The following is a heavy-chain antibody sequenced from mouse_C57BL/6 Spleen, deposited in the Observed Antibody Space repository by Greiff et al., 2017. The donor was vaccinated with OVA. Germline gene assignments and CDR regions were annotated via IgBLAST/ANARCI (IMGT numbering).Heavy chain of an antibody. V-gene: IGHV1-7*01. Sequence: VQLVESGAELAKPGASVKLSCKASGYTFTSYWMHWVKQRPGQGLEWIGYINPSSGYTKYNQKFKDKATLTADKSSSTAYMQLSSLTYEDSAVDYCAKLGVRRRDLYSMDYWGQGTSVTVSS. CDR2: INPSSGYT. CDR3: AKLGVRRRDLYSMDY. CDR1: GYTFTSYW. J-gene: IGHJ4*01. D-gene: IGHD2-14*01.